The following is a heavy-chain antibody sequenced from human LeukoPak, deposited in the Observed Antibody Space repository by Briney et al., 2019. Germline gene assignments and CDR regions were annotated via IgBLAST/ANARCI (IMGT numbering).Heavy chain of an antibody. CDR1: GFTFSTYS. D-gene: IGHD6-19*01. CDR2: ISSNDTTM. J-gene: IGHJ4*02. V-gene: IGHV3-48*01. Sequence: GGSLRLSCAASGFTFSTYSMNWVRQAPGKGLEWIAFISSNDTTMYYADSVKGRFSISRDNAKNSLCLQMNSLRAEDTAVYYCAKDIEQWLPFDYWGQGTLVTVSS. CDR3: AKDIEQWLPFDY.